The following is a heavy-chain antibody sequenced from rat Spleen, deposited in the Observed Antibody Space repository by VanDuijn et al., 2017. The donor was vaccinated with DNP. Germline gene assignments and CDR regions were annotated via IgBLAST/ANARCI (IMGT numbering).Heavy chain of an antibody. CDR1: GLNFNDYW. V-gene: IGHV4-2*01. Sequence: EVKLVESGGGLVQPGRSLKLSCAASGLNFNDYWMGWVRQAPGMGLEWIGEIKGDSTIINHNPSLKDRFTISRDNVQNSLYLQMSKLGSEDTAIYYCARLGWHGWFAYWGQGTLVTVSS. CDR3: ARLGWHGWFAY. J-gene: IGHJ3*01. D-gene: IGHD1-11*01. CDR2: IKGDSTII.